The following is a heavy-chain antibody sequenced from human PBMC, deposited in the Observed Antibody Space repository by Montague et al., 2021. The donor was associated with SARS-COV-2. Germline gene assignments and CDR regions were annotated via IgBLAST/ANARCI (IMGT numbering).Heavy chain of an antibody. CDR2: VTTSGTT. D-gene: IGHD6-6*01. V-gene: IGHV4-4*07. J-gene: IGHJ4*02. Sequence: SETLSLTCAVSGGSITGFSWSWVRQPAGKGLEWIGRVTTSGTTNYSPSLRSRVTMSVDTPKNQSSLNLNSVTAADTATYYCARTPTRPLSLDSWGQGTLVTVSS. CDR3: ARTPTRPLSLDS. CDR1: GGSITGFS.